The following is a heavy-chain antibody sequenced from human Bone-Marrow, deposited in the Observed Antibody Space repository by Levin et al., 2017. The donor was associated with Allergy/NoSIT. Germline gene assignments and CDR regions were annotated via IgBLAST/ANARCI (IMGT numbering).Heavy chain of an antibody. D-gene: IGHD5-12*01. V-gene: IGHV3-15*01. CDR3: TTEDIVATIEGN. J-gene: IGHJ4*02. CDR1: GFTFSNAW. Sequence: LSLTCAASGFTFSNAWMSWVRQAPGKGLEWVGRIKSKTDGGTTDYAAPVKGRFTISRDDSKNTLYLQMNSLKTEDTAVYYCTTEDIVATIEGNWGQGTLVTVSS. CDR2: IKSKTDGGTT.